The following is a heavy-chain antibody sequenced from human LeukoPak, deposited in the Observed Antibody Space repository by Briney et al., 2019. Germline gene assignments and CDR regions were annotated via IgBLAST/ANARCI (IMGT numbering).Heavy chain of an antibody. D-gene: IGHD3-3*01. J-gene: IGHJ6*03. V-gene: IGHV3-43*02. CDR1: GFTFDDYA. CDR2: ISGDGGST. Sequence: GGSLRLSCAASGFTFDDYAMHWVRQAPGKGLEWVSLISGDGGSTYYADSVKGRFTISRDNSKNSLYLQMNSLRTEDTALYYCAKGGFWSGDYTREEYYYYYYMDVWGKGTTVTVSS. CDR3: AKGGFWSGDYTREEYYYYYYMDV.